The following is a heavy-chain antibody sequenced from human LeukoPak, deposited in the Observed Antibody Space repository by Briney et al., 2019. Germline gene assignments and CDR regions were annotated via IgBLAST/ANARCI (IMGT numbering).Heavy chain of an antibody. CDR1: GFSFSTYW. CDR3: ARNRGSGTSYWSGNDN. V-gene: IGHV3-7*02. J-gene: IGHJ4*02. Sequence: GGSLRLSCAASGFSFSTYWMTWVRQAPGKGLEWVANMNRDGSEKYYVDSVKGRFTISRDNAKNSLYLQMISLRAEDTAVYYCARNRGSGTSYWSGNDNWGQGTLVTVSS. CDR2: MNRDGSEK. D-gene: IGHD1-26*01.